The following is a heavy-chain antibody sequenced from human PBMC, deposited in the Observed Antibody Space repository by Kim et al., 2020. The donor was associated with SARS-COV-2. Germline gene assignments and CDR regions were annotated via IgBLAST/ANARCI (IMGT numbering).Heavy chain of an antibody. CDR3: AREVGVPAAPGAFDI. J-gene: IGHJ3*02. Sequence: SETLSLTCTVSGGSISSGDYYWSWIRQPPGKGLEWIGYIYYSGSTYYNPSLKSRVTISVDTSKNQFSLKLSSVTAADTAVYYCAREVGVPAAPGAFDIWGQGTMVTVSS. V-gene: IGHV4-30-4*01. D-gene: IGHD2-2*01. CDR2: IYYSGST. CDR1: GGSISSGDYY.